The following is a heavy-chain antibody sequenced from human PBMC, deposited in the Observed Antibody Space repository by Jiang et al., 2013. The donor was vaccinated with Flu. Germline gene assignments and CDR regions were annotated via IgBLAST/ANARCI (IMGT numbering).Heavy chain of an antibody. Sequence: VQLVESGAEVKKPGSSVKVSCKASGDTFSNNAISWVRQAPGQGLEWMGGIIPIFGTVNYAQNFQGRVTITADKSTSTAYMVLNSLRSEDTAVYYCARGPDISAYYYFYWGQGTLVTVSS. CDR1: GDTFSNNA. V-gene: IGHV1-69*06. D-gene: IGHD3-22*01. CDR3: ARGPDISAYYYFY. CDR2: IIPIFGTV. J-gene: IGHJ4*02.